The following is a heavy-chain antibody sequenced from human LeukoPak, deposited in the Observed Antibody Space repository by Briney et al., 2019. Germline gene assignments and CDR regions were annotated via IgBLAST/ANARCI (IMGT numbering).Heavy chain of an antibody. D-gene: IGHD3-22*01. J-gene: IGHJ4*02. CDR2: IWYDGSNK. CDR1: GFTFSSYG. V-gene: IGHV3-33*01. Sequence: PGRSLRLSCAASGFTFSSYGMHWVRQAPGKGLEWVAVIWYDGSNKYYADPVKGRFTISRDNSKNTLYLQMNSLRAEDTAVYYCARPTMMTNYYFDYWGQGTLVTVSS. CDR3: ARPTMMTNYYFDY.